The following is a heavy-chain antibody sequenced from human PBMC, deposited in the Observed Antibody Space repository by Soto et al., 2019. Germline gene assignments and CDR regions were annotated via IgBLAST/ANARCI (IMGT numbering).Heavy chain of an antibody. J-gene: IGHJ4*02. Sequence: QVQLVQSGAEVKKPGASVKVSCKASGYTFTSYGISWVRQAPGQGLEWMGWISAYNGNTNYAQKLQGRVTMTTDTSTSTAYLELRSLRSDDTAVYYCARDTSYCTNGVCYWFDYWGQGTLVTVSS. CDR1: GYTFTSYG. D-gene: IGHD2-8*01. CDR3: ARDTSYCTNGVCYWFDY. V-gene: IGHV1-18*01. CDR2: ISAYNGNT.